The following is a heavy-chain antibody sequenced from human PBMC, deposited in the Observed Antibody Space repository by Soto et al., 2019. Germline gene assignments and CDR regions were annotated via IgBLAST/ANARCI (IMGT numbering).Heavy chain of an antibody. CDR2: IRNKTNNYAT. J-gene: IGHJ4*02. CDR1: GFTFSDSA. CDR3: TSRRDWTAVDPLDY. Sequence: EVQLVESGGGLVQPGGSLKLSCAASGFTFSDSAMHWVRQASGKGLEWVGRIRNKTNNYATAYNAPVKGRFTISRDDXKNTVYLQLNSLKLDDTAVYYCTSRRDWTAVDPLDYWGQGTLVTVSS. V-gene: IGHV3-73*02. D-gene: IGHD5-18*01.